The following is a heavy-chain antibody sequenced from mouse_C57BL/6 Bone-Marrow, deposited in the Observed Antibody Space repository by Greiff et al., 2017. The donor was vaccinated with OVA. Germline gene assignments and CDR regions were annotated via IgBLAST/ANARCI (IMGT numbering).Heavy chain of an antibody. CDR2: IYPGDGDT. D-gene: IGHD2-1*01. J-gene: IGHJ1*03. V-gene: IGHV1-82*01. CDR3: ARGGWYGHWYFDV. CDR1: GYAFSSSW. Sequence: VQLQESGPELVKPGASVKISCKASGYAFSSSWMNWVKQRPGKGLEWIGRIYPGDGDTNYNGKFKGKATLTADKSSSTAYMQLSSLTSEDSAVYFCARGGWYGHWYFDVWGTGTTVTVSS.